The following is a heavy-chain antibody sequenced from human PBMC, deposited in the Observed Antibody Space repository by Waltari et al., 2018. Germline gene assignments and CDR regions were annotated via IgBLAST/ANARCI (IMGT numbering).Heavy chain of an antibody. CDR2: IRSKAYGGTT. D-gene: IGHD2-2*02. CDR3: TRGYCSSTSCYNVFDY. Sequence: EVQLVESGGGLVQPGRSLRLSGTASGFTFGDYAMSWFRQAQGKGLEWVGFIRSKAYGGTTEYAASVKGRFTISRDDSKSIAYLQMNSLKTEDTAVYYCTRGYCSSTSCYNVFDYWGQGTLVTVSS. CDR1: GFTFGDYA. J-gene: IGHJ4*02. V-gene: IGHV3-49*03.